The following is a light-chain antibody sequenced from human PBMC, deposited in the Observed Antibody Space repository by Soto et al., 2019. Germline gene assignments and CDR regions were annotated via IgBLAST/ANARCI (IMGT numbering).Light chain of an antibody. CDR3: QQYNDWPLT. CDR2: DAF. Sequence: EIVMTQSPVTPSVSPGERATLSCRASQSVSSNLAWYQQKPGQAPSLLIYDAFARATGIPARFSGTGSGTEFTLTISSLQSEDFALYYCQQYNDWPLTFGQGTKVDI. CDR1: QSVSSN. V-gene: IGKV3-15*01. J-gene: IGKJ1*01.